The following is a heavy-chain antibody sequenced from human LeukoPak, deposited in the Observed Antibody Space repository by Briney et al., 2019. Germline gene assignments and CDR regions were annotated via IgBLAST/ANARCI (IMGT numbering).Heavy chain of an antibody. Sequence: GGSLRLSCDPSGFAFTAYTMIWIRHAPGKGLEWLSSIPGGGATYYADSVKGRFTISRDNARNSVYLEMNSLRAEDTAIYFCARGYYKDGNCQRSYWGQGTLVTASS. D-gene: IGHD3-22*01. CDR1: GFAFTAYT. V-gene: IGHV3-21*06. CDR2: IPGGGAT. J-gene: IGHJ4*02. CDR3: ARGYYKDGNCQRSY.